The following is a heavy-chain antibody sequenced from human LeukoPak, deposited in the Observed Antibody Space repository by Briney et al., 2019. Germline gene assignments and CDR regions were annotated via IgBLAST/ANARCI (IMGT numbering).Heavy chain of an antibody. CDR1: GYTFTGYY. D-gene: IGHD6-13*01. V-gene: IGHV1-46*01. J-gene: IGHJ6*02. CDR2: INPTGGST. Sequence: ASVKVSCKASGYTFTGYYMHWVRQAPGQGLEWMGIINPTGGSTTYAQKFQGRVTMTRDTSTSTVYMELSSLRSEDTAVYYCARRPAAGSSLYYGMDVWGQGTTVTVSS. CDR3: ARRPAAGSSLYYGMDV.